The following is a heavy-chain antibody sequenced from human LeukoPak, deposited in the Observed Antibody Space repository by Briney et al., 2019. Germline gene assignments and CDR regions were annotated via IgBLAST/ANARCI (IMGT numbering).Heavy chain of an antibody. D-gene: IGHD2-8*01. CDR2: INHSGST. CDR3: AGGHVGPYAYYYYYGMDV. J-gene: IGHJ6*02. Sequence: SETLSLTCAVYGGSFSGYYWSWIRQPPKKGLEWIGEINHSGSTNYNPSLKSRVTISVDTSKNQFSLKVRSVTAADTAVYYCAGGHVGPYAYYYYYGMDVWGQGTTVTVSS. CDR1: GGSFSGYY. V-gene: IGHV4-34*01.